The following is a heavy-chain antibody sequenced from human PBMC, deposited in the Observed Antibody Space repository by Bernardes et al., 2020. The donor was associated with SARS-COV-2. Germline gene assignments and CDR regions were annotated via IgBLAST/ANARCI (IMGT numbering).Heavy chain of an antibody. CDR1: GYTFFGYY. D-gene: IGHD6-6*01. V-gene: IGHV1-2*02. CDR2: INPKNGDT. CDR3: ASGSFGSSSDFDY. J-gene: IGHJ4*02. Sequence: ASVKVSCKASGYTFFGYYMHWVRQDPGQGLEWMGWINPKNGDTTNAPKFQGRVTLTKDTSINTAYMELSRLRSDDTAVYYCASGSFGSSSDFDYWGQGALVTVSS.